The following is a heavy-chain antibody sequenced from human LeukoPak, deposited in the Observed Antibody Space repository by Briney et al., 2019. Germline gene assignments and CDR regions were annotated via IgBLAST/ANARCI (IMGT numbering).Heavy chain of an antibody. CDR3: ARARYSYGQRIPNWFDP. Sequence: SVEVSCKASGGTFSSYAISWVRQAPGQGLEWMGGIMPIFGTANYAQKFQGRVTITADKSTSTAYMELSSLRSEDTAVYYCARARYSYGQRIPNWFDPWGQGTLVTVSS. D-gene: IGHD5-18*01. V-gene: IGHV1-69*06. CDR2: IMPIFGTA. CDR1: GGTFSSYA. J-gene: IGHJ5*02.